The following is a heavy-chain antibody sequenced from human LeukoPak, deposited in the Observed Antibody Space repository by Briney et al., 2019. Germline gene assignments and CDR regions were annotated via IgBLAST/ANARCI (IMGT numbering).Heavy chain of an antibody. J-gene: IGHJ3*02. CDR3: ARDRHSSSWDADDAFDI. Sequence: SETLSLTCTVSGGSISSYYWSWIRQPPGKGLEWIGYIYYSGSTNYNPSLKSRVTISVDTSKNQFSLQLNSVTPEDTAVYYCARDRHSSSWDADDAFDIWGQGTMVTVSS. V-gene: IGHV4-59*12. D-gene: IGHD6-13*01. CDR1: GGSISSYY. CDR2: IYYSGST.